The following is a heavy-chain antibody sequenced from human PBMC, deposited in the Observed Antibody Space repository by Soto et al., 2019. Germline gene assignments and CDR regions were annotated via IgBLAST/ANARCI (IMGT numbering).Heavy chain of an antibody. CDR1: GGSISSTYYY. CDR2: IYYPGSTS. D-gene: IGHD3-16*01. Sequence: SETLSLTCTVSGGSISSTYYYWGWIRQPPGKGLEWIGSIYYPGSTSYYNPSLESRVTISLDTSKNRFSLNLSSVTAADTAVYYCARIGAALPSNWGQGTLVTVSS. CDR3: ARIGAALPSN. J-gene: IGHJ4*02. V-gene: IGHV4-39*01.